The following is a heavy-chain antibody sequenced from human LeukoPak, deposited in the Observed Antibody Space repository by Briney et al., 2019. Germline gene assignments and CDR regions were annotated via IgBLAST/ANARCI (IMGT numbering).Heavy chain of an antibody. J-gene: IGHJ3*02. Sequence: GASVKVSCKASGYTFTSYGISWVRQAPGQGLEWMGWISAYNGNTNYAQKLQGRVTMTTDTSTSTAYMELRSLRSDDTAVYYCAKDPHLFQLWAHDAFDIWGQGTMVTVSS. CDR3: AKDPHLFQLWAHDAFDI. D-gene: IGHD5-18*01. CDR2: ISAYNGNT. CDR1: GYTFTSYG. V-gene: IGHV1-18*01.